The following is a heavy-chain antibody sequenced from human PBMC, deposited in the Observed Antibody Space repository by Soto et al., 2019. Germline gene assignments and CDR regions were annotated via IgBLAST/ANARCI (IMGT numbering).Heavy chain of an antibody. CDR1: GFTFSSYW. V-gene: IGHV3-74*01. Sequence: GGSLRLSCAASGFTFSSYWMHWVRQAPGKGLVWVSRINSDGSSTSYADSVKGRFTISRDNAKNTLYLQMNSLRAEDTAVYYCARTSPVEYSSSSAWIGDYYYYGMDVWGQGTTVTVSS. D-gene: IGHD6-6*01. CDR2: INSDGSST. CDR3: ARTSPVEYSSSSAWIGDYYYYGMDV. J-gene: IGHJ6*02.